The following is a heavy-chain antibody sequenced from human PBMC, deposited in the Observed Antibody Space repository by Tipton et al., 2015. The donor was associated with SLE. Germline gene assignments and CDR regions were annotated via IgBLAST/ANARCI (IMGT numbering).Heavy chain of an antibody. CDR3: ARRAAAALNWFDP. Sequence: TLSLTCAVYGGSFSGYYWSWIRQPPGKGLEWIGYIYYSGSTNYNPSLKSRVTISVDTSKNQFSLKLSSVTAADTAVYYCARRAAAALNWFDPWGQGTLVTVSS. V-gene: IGHV4-59*01. CDR1: GGSFSGYY. J-gene: IGHJ5*02. CDR2: IYYSGST. D-gene: IGHD6-13*01.